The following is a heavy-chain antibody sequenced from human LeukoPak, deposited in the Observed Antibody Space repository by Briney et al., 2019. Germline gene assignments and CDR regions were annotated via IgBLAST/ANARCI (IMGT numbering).Heavy chain of an antibody. D-gene: IGHD3-22*01. CDR3: ARDRDSSGLRDFDL. J-gene: IGHJ2*01. Sequence: NPSETLSLTCTVSGGSISSNNYYWSWIRQPPGKGLEWIGYIYYSGNTNYNPSLKSRASISIDTSKNQLSLQLSSVTAADTAVYYCARDRDSSGLRDFDLWGRGTLVTVSA. CDR2: IYYSGNT. V-gene: IGHV4-61*01. CDR1: GGSISSNNYY.